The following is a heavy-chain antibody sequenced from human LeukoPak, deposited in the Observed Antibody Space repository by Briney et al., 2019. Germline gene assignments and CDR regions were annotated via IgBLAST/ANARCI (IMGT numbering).Heavy chain of an antibody. D-gene: IGHD3-10*01. CDR2: INQDGSGK. J-gene: IGHJ5*02. CDR1: GFSIGTYW. CDR3: ARTQLNGSRAP. Sequence: PGGSLRLSCAASGFSIGTYWMTWAHQVPGKGLEWVANINQDGSGKSYVDSVKGRFTISRDNAKNSLYLQMNGLRADDTAVYYCARTQLNGSRAPWGQGTLVTVSS. V-gene: IGHV3-7*01.